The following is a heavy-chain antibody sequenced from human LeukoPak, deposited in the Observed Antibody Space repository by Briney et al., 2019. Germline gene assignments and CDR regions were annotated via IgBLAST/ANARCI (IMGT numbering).Heavy chain of an antibody. Sequence: GGSLRLSCTASGFTFSSYAMNWVRQAPGKGLEWVSGIGAGGTFTYYADSVKGRFTISRDNSRNTLYLQMNSLRADDTAVYYCAKDLDYTIYGYYFDYWGQGTLVTVSS. CDR3: AKDLDYTIYGYYFDY. D-gene: IGHD4-11*01. J-gene: IGHJ4*02. V-gene: IGHV3-23*01. CDR1: GFTFSSYA. CDR2: IGAGGTFT.